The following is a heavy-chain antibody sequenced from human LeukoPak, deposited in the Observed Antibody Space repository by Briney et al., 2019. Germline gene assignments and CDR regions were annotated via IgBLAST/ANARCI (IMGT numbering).Heavy chain of an antibody. CDR1: GFTFSSYW. D-gene: IGHD1-7*01. CDR2: IYRGGST. V-gene: IGHV3-66*02. J-gene: IGHJ6*03. CDR3: ARDQIITGTNGYMDV. Sequence: GGSLRLSCAASGFTFSSYWMHWVRQAPGKGLEWVSVIYRGGSTYYADSVKGRFTISRDNSKNTPYLQMNSLRAEDTAVYYCARDQIITGTNGYMDVWGKGTTVTVSS.